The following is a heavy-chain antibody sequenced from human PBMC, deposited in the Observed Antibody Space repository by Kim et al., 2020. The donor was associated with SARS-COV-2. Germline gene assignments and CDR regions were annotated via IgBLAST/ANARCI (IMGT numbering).Heavy chain of an antibody. V-gene: IGHV4-59*01. CDR3: ARFGGPFDYGDYYYFDY. Sequence: SETLSLTCTVSGGSISSYYWSSIRQPPGKGLEWIGYIYYSGSTNYNPSLKSRVTISVDTSKNQFSLKLSSVTAADTAVYYCARFGGPFDYGDYYYFDYWGQGTLVTVSS. CDR2: IYYSGST. J-gene: IGHJ4*02. D-gene: IGHD4-17*01. CDR1: GGSISSYY.